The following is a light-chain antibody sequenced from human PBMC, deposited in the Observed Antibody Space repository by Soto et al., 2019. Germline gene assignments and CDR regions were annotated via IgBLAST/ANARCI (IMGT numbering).Light chain of an antibody. Sequence: EIVLTQSPGTLSLSPGERATLSCRASQSVSSSYLAWYQQKPGQAPRRLIFGASIRATGIPDRFSGSGSGTDFTLTNTTLEPEDFAVYYCQQYGSSPRTFGLGTKVDIK. V-gene: IGKV3-20*01. CDR1: QSVSSSY. CDR3: QQYGSSPRT. CDR2: GAS. J-gene: IGKJ1*01.